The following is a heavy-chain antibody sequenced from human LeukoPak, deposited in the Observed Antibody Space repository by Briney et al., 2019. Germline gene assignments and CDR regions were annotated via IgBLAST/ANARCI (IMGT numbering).Heavy chain of an antibody. Sequence: PGRSLRLSCAASGFTFSSYAMHWVRQAPDKGLEWVAVISYDGSNKYYADSVKGRFTISRDNSKNTLYLQMNSLRAEDTAVYYCAREGYSCFDYWGQGTLVTVSS. D-gene: IGHD2-8*01. V-gene: IGHV3-30-3*01. J-gene: IGHJ4*02. CDR3: AREGYSCFDY. CDR1: GFTFSSYA. CDR2: ISYDGSNK.